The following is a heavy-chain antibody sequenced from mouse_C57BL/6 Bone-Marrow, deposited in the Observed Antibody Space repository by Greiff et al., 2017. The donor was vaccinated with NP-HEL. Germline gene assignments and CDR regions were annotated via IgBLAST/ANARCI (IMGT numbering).Heavy chain of an antibody. D-gene: IGHD3-2*02. CDR3: AGTEAQATFAY. CDR2: IDPEDGET. V-gene: IGHV14-2*01. J-gene: IGHJ3*01. Sequence: EVQLQQSGAELVKPGASVKLSCTASGFNFKDYYMHWVKQRTEQGLEWIGRIDPEDGETNYAPKFQGKATITADTSSNTAYLQLSSLTSEDTAVYDCAGTEAQATFAYWGQGTLVTVSA. CDR1: GFNFKDYY.